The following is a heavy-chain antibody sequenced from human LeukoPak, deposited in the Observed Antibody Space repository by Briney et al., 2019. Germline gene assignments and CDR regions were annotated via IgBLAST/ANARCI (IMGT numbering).Heavy chain of an antibody. J-gene: IGHJ4*02. CDR3: ARASGLGYCFDY. CDR2: IYYSGST. D-gene: IGHD6-19*01. CDR1: GGSISRYY. Sequence: PSETLSLTCTVSGGSISRYYWSWIRQPPGKGLEWIGYIYYSGSTNYNPSLKSRVTISVDTSKNQLSLKLSSVTAADTAVYYCARASGLGYCFDYWGQGTLVTVSS. V-gene: IGHV4-59*01.